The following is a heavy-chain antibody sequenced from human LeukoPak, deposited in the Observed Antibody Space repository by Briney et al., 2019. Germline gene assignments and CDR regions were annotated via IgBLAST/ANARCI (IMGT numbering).Heavy chain of an antibody. J-gene: IGHJ5*02. CDR1: GFTFSSYD. Sequence: GASLRLSCTASGFTFSSYDMHWVRQAPGKGLEWMAVISYDGSNKYYADSVKGRFTISRDNSKNTLYLQMNSLRAEDTAVYYCAKDGREYLAPNWFDPWGQGTLVTVSS. V-gene: IGHV3-30*18. CDR2: ISYDGSNK. D-gene: IGHD2/OR15-2a*01. CDR3: AKDGREYLAPNWFDP.